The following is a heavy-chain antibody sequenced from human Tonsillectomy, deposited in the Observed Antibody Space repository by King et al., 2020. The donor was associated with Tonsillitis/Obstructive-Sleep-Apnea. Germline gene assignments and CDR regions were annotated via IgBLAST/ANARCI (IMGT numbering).Heavy chain of an antibody. CDR2: ISYDGGNK. D-gene: IGHD2-2*01. CDR1: GFTFSHYG. CDR3: ATKSNAMAGY. Sequence: VPLVESGGGVVQPGRSLRLSCAASGFTFSHYGMHWVRQAPGKGLEWVAVISYDGGNKHYADSVKGRFTISRDNSKNTLYLQMNSLRAEDTAVYYCATKSNAMAGYWGQGTLVTVSS. V-gene: IGHV3-30*03. J-gene: IGHJ4*02.